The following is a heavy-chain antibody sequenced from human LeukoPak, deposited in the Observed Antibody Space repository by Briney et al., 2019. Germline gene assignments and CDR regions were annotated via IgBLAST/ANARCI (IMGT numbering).Heavy chain of an antibody. CDR2: ISSSGSTI. CDR1: GFTFSDYY. Sequence: GGSLRLSCAASGFTFSDYYMSWMRQAPGKGLEWVSYISSSGSTIYYADSVKGRFTISRDNAKNSLYLQMNSLRAEDTAVYYCARADSSGCLDYWGQGTLVTVSS. J-gene: IGHJ4*02. D-gene: IGHD6-19*01. V-gene: IGHV3-11*04. CDR3: ARADSSGCLDY.